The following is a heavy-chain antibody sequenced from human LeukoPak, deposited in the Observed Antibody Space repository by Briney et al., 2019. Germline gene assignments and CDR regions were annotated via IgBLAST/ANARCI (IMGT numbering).Heavy chain of an antibody. V-gene: IGHV3-21*01. D-gene: IGHD3-22*01. CDR2: IISSSSYI. Sequence: GGSLRLSCSASGFTFISYSMNWVRQAPGKGLEWVSSIISSSSYIYYADSVKGRFTISRDNAKNSLYLQMNSLRAEDTAVYYCARSRSYYDSSGYSDWGQGTLVTVSS. CDR3: ARSRSYYDSSGYSD. CDR1: GFTFISYS. J-gene: IGHJ4*02.